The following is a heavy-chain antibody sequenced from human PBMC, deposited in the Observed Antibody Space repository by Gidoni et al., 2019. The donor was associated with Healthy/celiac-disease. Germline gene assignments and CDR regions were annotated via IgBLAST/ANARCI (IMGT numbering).Heavy chain of an antibody. CDR2: ISSSSSYI. Sequence: EVQLVESGGGLVKPGGSLRLSCAASASTFSSYSMNWVRQAPGKGLEWVSSISSSSSYIYYADSVKGRFTISRDNAKNSLYLQMNSLRAEDTAVYYCARTIVVVTATYGMDVWGQGTTVTVSS. J-gene: IGHJ6*02. CDR1: ASTFSSYS. D-gene: IGHD2-21*02. V-gene: IGHV3-21*01. CDR3: ARTIVVVTATYGMDV.